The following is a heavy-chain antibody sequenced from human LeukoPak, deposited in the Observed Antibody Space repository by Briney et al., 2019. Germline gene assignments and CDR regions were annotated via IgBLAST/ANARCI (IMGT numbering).Heavy chain of an antibody. CDR3: ARVGSGWGYNWFDP. CDR2: IYYSGST. J-gene: IGHJ5*02. Sequence: SETLSLTCTVSGGSISSYYWSWIRQPPGKGLEWLGYIYYSGSTNYNPSLKSRVTISVDTSKNQFSLKLSSVTAADTAVYYCARVGSGWGYNWFDPWGQGTLVTVSS. D-gene: IGHD6-19*01. V-gene: IGHV4-59*12. CDR1: GGSISSYY.